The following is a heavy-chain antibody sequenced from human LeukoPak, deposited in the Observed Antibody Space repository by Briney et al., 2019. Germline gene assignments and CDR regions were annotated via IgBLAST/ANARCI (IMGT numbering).Heavy chain of an antibody. CDR1: GYTFTSYY. Sequence: GASVKVSCKASGYTFTSYYMHWVRQAPGQGLEWMGIINPSGGSTSYAQKFQVRDTMTRDTSTSTVYMELSSMRSEDTAVYYCARDGYSYGQGRYYYYYYMDVWGKGTTVTVSS. J-gene: IGHJ6*03. V-gene: IGHV1-46*01. CDR3: ARDGYSYGQGRYYYYYYMDV. CDR2: INPSGGST. D-gene: IGHD5-18*01.